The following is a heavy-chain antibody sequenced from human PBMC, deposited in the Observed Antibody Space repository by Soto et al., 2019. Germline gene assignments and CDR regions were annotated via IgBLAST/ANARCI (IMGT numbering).Heavy chain of an antibody. J-gene: IGHJ4*02. Sequence: EVQLVESGGGLVQPGGSLRLSCAASGFTCSSYSMHWVRQAPGKGLEFVSAISYNGGSTYYANSVKGRFTISRDDSKNTLYLQMGSLRAEDMFVYYWARVGSGSGLDYWGQGTLVTVSS. CDR1: GFTCSSYS. V-gene: IGHV3-64*01. CDR3: ARVGSGSGLDY. D-gene: IGHD6-19*01. CDR2: ISYNGGST.